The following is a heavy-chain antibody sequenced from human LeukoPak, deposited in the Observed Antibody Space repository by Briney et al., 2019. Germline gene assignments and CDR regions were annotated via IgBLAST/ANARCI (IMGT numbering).Heavy chain of an antibody. V-gene: IGHV4-39*01. D-gene: IGHD1-26*01. CDR2: IYYSGST. CDR3: TRTYTGSHTRALDY. J-gene: IGHJ4*02. CDR1: GGSVSSGNYN. Sequence: TSETLSLTCTVSGGSVSSGNYNWGWIRQPPGKGLEWIGSIYYSGSTYYNPSLKSRVTISVDTSKSQFSLKLSSVTAADTAVYYCTRTYTGSHTRALDYWGQGTLVSVSS.